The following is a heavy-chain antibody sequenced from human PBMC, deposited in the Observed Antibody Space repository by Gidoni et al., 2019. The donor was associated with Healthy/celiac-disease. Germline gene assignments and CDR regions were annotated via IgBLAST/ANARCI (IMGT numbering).Heavy chain of an antibody. Sequence: EVQLVESGGGLVQPGGSLKLSCAASGFTFSGSAMHWVRQASGKGLEWVGRIRSKANSYATAYAASVKGRFTISRDDSKNTAYLQMNSLKTEDTAVYYCTRQQEMATTPFDYWGQGTLVTVSS. J-gene: IGHJ4*02. CDR1: GFTFSGSA. D-gene: IGHD1-1*01. CDR3: TRQQEMATTPFDY. CDR2: IRSKANSYAT. V-gene: IGHV3-73*02.